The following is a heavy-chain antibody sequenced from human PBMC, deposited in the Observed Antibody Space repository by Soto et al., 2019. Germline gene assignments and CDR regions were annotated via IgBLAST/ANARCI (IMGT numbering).Heavy chain of an antibody. CDR1: GFTFSSYG. CDR2: ISYDGSNK. Sequence: PGGSLRLSCAASGFTFSSYGMHWVRQAPGKGLEWVAVISYDGSNKYYADSVKGRFTISRDNSKNTLYLQMNSLRAEDTAVYYCAKDALPESNYFYYYYGMDVWGQGTTVTVSS. J-gene: IGHJ6*02. V-gene: IGHV3-30*18. CDR3: AKDALPESNYFYYYYGMDV. D-gene: IGHD4-4*01.